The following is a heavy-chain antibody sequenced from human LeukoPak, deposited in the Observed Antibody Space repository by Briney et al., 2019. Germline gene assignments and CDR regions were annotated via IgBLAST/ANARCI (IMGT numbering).Heavy chain of an antibody. Sequence: PGGSLRLSCATSGFPLRSYAMSWVRQAPGKGLEWVSSISGRGITTYYADSVKGRFTISRDSSKNTVYLQMNSLRAEDTAVYYCAREGGRRLVDLDYWGQGTLVTVSS. CDR2: ISGRGITT. CDR1: GFPLRSYA. V-gene: IGHV3-23*01. CDR3: AREGGRRLVDLDY. J-gene: IGHJ4*02. D-gene: IGHD1-26*01.